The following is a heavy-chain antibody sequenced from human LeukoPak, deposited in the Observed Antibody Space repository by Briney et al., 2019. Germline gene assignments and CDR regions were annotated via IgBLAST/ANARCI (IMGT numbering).Heavy chain of an antibody. D-gene: IGHD3-9*01. CDR2: INSDGSST. Sequence: GGSLRLSCAASGFTFSSYWMHWVRQAPGKGLVWISRINSDGSSTSYADSVKGRFTISRDNAKNTLYLQMNSLRAEDTAVYYCAREYSYYDILTGYYSYAFDIWGQGTMVTVSS. V-gene: IGHV3-74*01. CDR1: GFTFSSYW. J-gene: IGHJ3*02. CDR3: AREYSYYDILTGYYSYAFDI.